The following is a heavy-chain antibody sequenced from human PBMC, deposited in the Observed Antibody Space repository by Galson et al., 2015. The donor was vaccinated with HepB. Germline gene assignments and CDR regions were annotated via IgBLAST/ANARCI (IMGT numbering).Heavy chain of an antibody. CDR1: GFTFSTYW. V-gene: IGHV3-74*01. D-gene: IGHD6-19*01. Sequence: SLRLSCAASGFTFSTYWMHWARQAPGKGLVWVSHITIDGSDIKYADSVRGRFTISRDNARNTLDLQMNSLTAEDTATYYCVRGSSDWLGLDYWGQGALVIVPS. CDR3: VRGSSDWLGLDY. CDR2: ITIDGSDI. J-gene: IGHJ4*02.